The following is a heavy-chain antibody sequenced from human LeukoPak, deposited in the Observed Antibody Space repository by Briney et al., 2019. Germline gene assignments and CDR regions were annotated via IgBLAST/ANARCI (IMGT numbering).Heavy chain of an antibody. CDR1: GYTFTSYA. J-gene: IGHJ4*02. D-gene: IGHD5-24*01. V-gene: IGHV7-4-1*02. CDR3: ARHRSKWLQSSFDY. CDR2: INTNTGNP. Sequence: ASVKVSCKASGYTFTSYAMNWVRQAPGQGLEWMGWINTNTGNPTYAQGFTGRFVFSLDTSVSTAYLQISCLKAEDTAVYYCARHRSKWLQSSFDYWGQGTLVTVSS.